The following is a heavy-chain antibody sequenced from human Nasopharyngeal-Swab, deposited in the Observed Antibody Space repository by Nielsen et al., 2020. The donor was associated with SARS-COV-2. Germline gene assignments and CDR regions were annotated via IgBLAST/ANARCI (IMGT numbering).Heavy chain of an antibody. CDR1: GCSISSYY. Sequence: SETLSLTCTVSGCSISSYYWSWIRQPPGKGLEWIGDIYNIWITKYNPSLKSRVTISVETSENKFSLKLSSVTAADTAVYYCERVSCRTSMIVVVPYYYMDVWGKGTTVTVSS. CDR2: IYNIWIT. D-gene: IGHD3-22*01. CDR3: ERVSCRTSMIVVVPYYYMDV. V-gene: IGHV4-59*01. J-gene: IGHJ6*03.